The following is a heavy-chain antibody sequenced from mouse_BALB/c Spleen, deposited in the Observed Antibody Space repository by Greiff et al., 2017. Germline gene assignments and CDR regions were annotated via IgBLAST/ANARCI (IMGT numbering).Heavy chain of an antibody. CDR3: NAGSSFAY. CDR2: IDPENGDT. Sequence: EVQLKESGAELVRSGASVKLSCTASGFNIKDYYMHWVKQRPEQGLEWIGWIDPENGDTEYAPKFQGKATMTADTSSNTAYLQLSSLTSEDTAVYYCNAGSSFAYWGQGTLVTVSA. V-gene: IGHV14-4*02. CDR1: GFNIKDYY. D-gene: IGHD1-3*01. J-gene: IGHJ3*01.